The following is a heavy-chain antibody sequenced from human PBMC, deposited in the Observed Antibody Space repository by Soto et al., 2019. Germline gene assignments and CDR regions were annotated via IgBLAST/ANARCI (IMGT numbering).Heavy chain of an antibody. Sequence: QVQLVQSGAEVKKPGASVKVSCKASGYTFTSYGISWVRQAPGQGLEWMGWISAYNGNTNYAQKLQGRVTMTTDTSTSTAYMELRSLRSDDTAGYYCARVPYDFWSGYQYCMDVWGQGTTVTVSS. CDR3: ARVPYDFWSGYQYCMDV. CDR1: GYTFTSYG. CDR2: ISAYNGNT. J-gene: IGHJ6*02. D-gene: IGHD3-3*01. V-gene: IGHV1-18*01.